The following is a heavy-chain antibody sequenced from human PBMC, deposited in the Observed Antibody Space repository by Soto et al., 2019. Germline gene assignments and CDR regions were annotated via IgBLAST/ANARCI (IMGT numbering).Heavy chain of an antibody. Sequence: QVQLVESGGGVVQPGRSLRLSCAASGFTFSRYDMHWVRQAPGKGLEWVVVILYDGSNKYYADSVKGRFTISRDNSKNTLYLQMNSLRVEDTAVYYCAKDDYGMDVWGQGTTVTVSS. V-gene: IGHV3-30*18. CDR3: AKDDYGMDV. CDR1: GFTFSRYD. CDR2: ILYDGSNK. J-gene: IGHJ6*02.